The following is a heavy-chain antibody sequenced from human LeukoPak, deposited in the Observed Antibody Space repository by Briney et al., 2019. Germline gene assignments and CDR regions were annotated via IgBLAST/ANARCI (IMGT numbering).Heavy chain of an antibody. D-gene: IGHD1-26*01. CDR2: INARNGKT. Sequence: ASVKVSCKASGYTFTDYHIAWVRQAPGQGLEWMGWINARNGKTNYVQSLQGRVTVTTDTSTSTAYMELRSLRSDDTALYYCARTSGVGVFYPFWGQGTLLTVSS. J-gene: IGHJ4*02. CDR3: ARTSGVGVFYPF. V-gene: IGHV1-18*01. CDR1: GYTFTDYH.